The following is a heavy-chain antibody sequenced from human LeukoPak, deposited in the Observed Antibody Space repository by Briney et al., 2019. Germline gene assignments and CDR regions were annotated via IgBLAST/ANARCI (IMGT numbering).Heavy chain of an antibody. CDR2: IYHSGSP. D-gene: IGHD6-19*01. Sequence: SGTLSLTCAVSGGSISSNNWWGWVRQPPGKGLEWIGEIYHSGSPNYNPSLKSRVTISVDKSRNHFSLNLSSVTAADTAVYYCARSVAGTGGYYWGQGTLVTVSS. J-gene: IGHJ4*02. CDR1: GGSISSNNW. V-gene: IGHV4-4*02. CDR3: ARSVAGTGGYY.